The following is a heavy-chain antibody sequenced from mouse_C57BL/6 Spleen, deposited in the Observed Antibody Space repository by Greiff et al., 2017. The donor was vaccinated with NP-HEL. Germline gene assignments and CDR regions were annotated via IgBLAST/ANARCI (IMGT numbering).Heavy chain of an antibody. CDR2: IRNKANNHAT. Sequence: EVKLMESGGGLVQPGGSMKLSCAASGFTFSDAWMDWVRQSPEKGLEWVAEIRNKANNHATYYAESVKGRFTISRDDSKSSVYLQMNSLRAEDTGIYYCTRRGNPYWYFDVWGTGTTVTVSS. J-gene: IGHJ1*03. CDR3: TRRGNPYWYFDV. D-gene: IGHD2-1*01. CDR1: GFTFSDAW. V-gene: IGHV6-6*01.